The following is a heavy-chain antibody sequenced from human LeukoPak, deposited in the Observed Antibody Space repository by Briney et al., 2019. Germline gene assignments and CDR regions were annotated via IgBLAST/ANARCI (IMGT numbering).Heavy chain of an antibody. CDR1: GFTFSDYY. CDR2: ISSSSYTI. D-gene: IGHD3-10*01. CDR3: VKPYYYSSGSLS. J-gene: IGHJ4*02. V-gene: IGHV3-11*04. Sequence: GGSLRLSCAASGFTFSDYYMSWIRQAPGKGLEWVSYISSSSYTIYYADSVKGRFTISRDNAKNSVYLQMNSLRADDTAVYYCVKPYYYSSGSLSWGQGTLITVSS.